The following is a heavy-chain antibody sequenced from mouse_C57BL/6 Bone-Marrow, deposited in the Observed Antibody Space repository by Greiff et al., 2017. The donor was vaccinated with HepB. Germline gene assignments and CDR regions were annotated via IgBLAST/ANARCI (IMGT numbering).Heavy chain of an antibody. CDR1: GFNIKDYY. CDR3: AFSSYHY. J-gene: IGHJ2*01. CDR2: IDPEDGET. Sequence: EVQLQQSGAELVKPGASVKLSCTASGFNIKDYYMHWVKQRTEQGLEWIGRIDPEDGETKYAPKFPGKATITADTSSNTAYLQLSSLTSEDTAVYYCAFSSYHYWGQGTTLTVSS. D-gene: IGHD1-1*01. V-gene: IGHV14-2*01.